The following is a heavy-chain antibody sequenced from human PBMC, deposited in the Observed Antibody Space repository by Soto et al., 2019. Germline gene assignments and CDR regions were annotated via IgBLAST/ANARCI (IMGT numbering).Heavy chain of an antibody. D-gene: IGHD6-13*01. J-gene: IGHJ4*02. CDR1: GGTISSYP. V-gene: IGHV1-69*02. CDR2: IIPILGIA. CDR3: AGLPTAAGYLYC. Sequence: QVQLVQSGAEVKKPGSSVKVSCKASGGTISSYPISWVRQAPGQGLEWLGRIIPILGIANYARKFQGRVTITTDKSTITAYMELSSLRSEDTAVYYCAGLPTAAGYLYCWGQGTLVTVSS.